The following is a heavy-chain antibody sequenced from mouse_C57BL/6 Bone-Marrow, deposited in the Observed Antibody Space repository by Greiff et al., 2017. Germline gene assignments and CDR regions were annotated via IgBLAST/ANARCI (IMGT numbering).Heavy chain of an antibody. J-gene: IGHJ4*01. Sequence: VQLQQSGPELVKPGASVKISCKASGYSFTDYNMNWVKQSNGKSLEWIGVINPNYGTTSYNQKFKGKATLTVDQSSNTAYMQLNRLTSEDTALYYCARGWGNYVVFYAMDYWGQGTSVTVSS. D-gene: IGHD2-1*01. CDR2: INPNYGTT. CDR1: GYSFTDYN. V-gene: IGHV1-39*01. CDR3: ARGWGNYVVFYAMDY.